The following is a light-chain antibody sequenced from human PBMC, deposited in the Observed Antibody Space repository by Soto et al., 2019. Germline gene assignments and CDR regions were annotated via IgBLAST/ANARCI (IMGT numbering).Light chain of an antibody. CDR2: GAS. Sequence: QSPTTQSVSPGERATLSCRARQSVSSSYLAWYQQKPGQAPRLLIYGASSRATGIPDRFSGSGSGTDFTLTISRLEPEDFAGYYCEHYGNSPITFGQGTRL. CDR1: QSVSSSY. V-gene: IGKV3-20*01. J-gene: IGKJ5*01. CDR3: EHYGNSPIT.